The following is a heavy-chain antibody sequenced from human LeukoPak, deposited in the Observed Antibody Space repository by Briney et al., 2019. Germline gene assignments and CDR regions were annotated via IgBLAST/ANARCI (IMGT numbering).Heavy chain of an antibody. V-gene: IGHV3-66*02. CDR3: ASLHYYGSGSYPYYYGMDV. J-gene: IGHJ6*02. D-gene: IGHD3-10*01. CDR1: GFTVSSNY. Sequence: GGSLRLSCAASGFTVSSNYMSWVRQAPGKGLEWVSVIYSGGSTYYADSVKGRFTISRDNSKNTLYLQMNSLRAENTAVYYWASLHYYGSGSYPYYYGMDVWGQGTTVTVSS. CDR2: IYSGGST.